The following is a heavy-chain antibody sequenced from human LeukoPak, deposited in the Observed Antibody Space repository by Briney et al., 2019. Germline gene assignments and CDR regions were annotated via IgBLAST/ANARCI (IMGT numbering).Heavy chain of an antibody. CDR3: ARVRGPGGVYYFDY. J-gene: IGHJ4*02. CDR2: IYSGGST. V-gene: IGHV3-53*01. D-gene: IGHD4-23*01. CDR1: GFTFSSYA. Sequence: GGSLRLSCAASGFTFSSYAMHWVRPAPGKGLEGVSVIYSGGSTYYADSVKGRFTISRDNSQNTLYLQMNSLRAEDTAVYYWARVRGPGGVYYFDYWGQGTLVTVSS.